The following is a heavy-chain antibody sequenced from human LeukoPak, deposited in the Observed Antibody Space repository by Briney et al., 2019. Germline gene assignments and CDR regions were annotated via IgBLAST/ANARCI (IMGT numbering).Heavy chain of an antibody. V-gene: IGHV3-53*01. Sequence: GGSLRLSCAASGFTVSSNYMSWVRQAPGKGLEWVSVIYSGGSTYYADSVKGRFTISRDNSKNTLYLQMNSLRAEDTAVYYCAKGVITFGGVRFHLHAFDIWGQGTMVTVSS. D-gene: IGHD3-16*01. CDR1: GFTVSSNY. CDR3: AKGVITFGGVRFHLHAFDI. CDR2: IYSGGST. J-gene: IGHJ3*02.